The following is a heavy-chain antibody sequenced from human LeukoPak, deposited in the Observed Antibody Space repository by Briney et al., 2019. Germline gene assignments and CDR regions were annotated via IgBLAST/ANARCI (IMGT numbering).Heavy chain of an antibody. CDR3: ARSCYSVNYFDY. J-gene: IGHJ4*02. Sequence: GSVKVSCKASGYTFTSYDINWVRQATGQGLEWMGWMHPIRGNTGYAQKFQGRVTITRNTSISTAYMELSSLRSEDTAVYYCARSCYSVNYFDYWGQGTLVTVSS. CDR2: MHPIRGNT. V-gene: IGHV1-8*03. CDR1: GYTFTSYD. D-gene: IGHD2-15*01.